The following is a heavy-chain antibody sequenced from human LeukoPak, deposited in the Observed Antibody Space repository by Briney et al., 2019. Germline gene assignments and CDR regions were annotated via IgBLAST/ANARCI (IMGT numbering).Heavy chain of an antibody. CDR1: GFTFSSYA. Sequence: GGSLRLSCAASGFTFSSYAMHWVRQAPGKGLEWVAFIRYDGSNKYYADSVKGRFTISRDNSKNTLYLQMNSLRAEDTAVYYCAKDEGTLPFGYSSGWYTDYWGQGTLVTVSS. D-gene: IGHD6-19*01. CDR2: IRYDGSNK. V-gene: IGHV3-30*02. J-gene: IGHJ4*02. CDR3: AKDEGTLPFGYSSGWYTDY.